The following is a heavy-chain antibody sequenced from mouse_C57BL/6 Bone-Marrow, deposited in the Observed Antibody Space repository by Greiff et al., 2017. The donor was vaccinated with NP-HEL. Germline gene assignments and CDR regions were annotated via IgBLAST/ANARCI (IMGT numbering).Heavy chain of an antibody. CDR2: IDPSDSYT. D-gene: IGHD2-2*01. J-gene: IGHJ4*01. CDR3: ASEVYYGYPYYYARDY. V-gene: IGHV1-69*01. CDR1: GYTFPSYW. Sequence: QVQLQQPGAELVMPGASVKLSCKASGYTFPSYWMHWVKQRPGQGLEWIGEIDPSDSYTNYNQKFKGKSTLTVDKSSSTAYMQLSSLTSEDSAVEYLASEVYYGYPYYYARDYWGQGTSVTVSS.